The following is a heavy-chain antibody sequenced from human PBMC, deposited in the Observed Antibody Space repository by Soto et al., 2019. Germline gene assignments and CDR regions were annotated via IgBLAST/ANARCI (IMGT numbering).Heavy chain of an antibody. CDR3: ARGKLLGYCSSTSCYNPYMDV. J-gene: IGHJ6*03. CDR2: IIPILGIA. D-gene: IGHD2-2*02. V-gene: IGHV1-69*02. CDR1: GGTFSSYT. Sequence: QVQLVQSGAEVKEPGSSVKVSCKASGGTFSSYTISWVRQAPGQGLEWMGRIIPILGIANYAQKFQGRVTITADKSTSTAYMELSSLRSEDTAVYYCARGKLLGYCSSTSCYNPYMDVWGKGTTVTISS.